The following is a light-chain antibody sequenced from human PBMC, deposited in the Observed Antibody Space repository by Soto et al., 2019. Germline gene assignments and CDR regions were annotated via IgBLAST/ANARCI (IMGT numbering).Light chain of an antibody. CDR2: AAS. CDR1: QRIGTH. V-gene: IGKV1-39*01. CDR3: QQSYSNPWT. J-gene: IGKJ1*01. Sequence: DIQMTQSPSSLSASVGDRVTITCRTSQRIGTHLNWYHEKPGKAPKLLIYAASSLQSGVPSRFSGSGSETDFTLTISSLQPEDFATYYCQQSYSNPWTFGQGTKVEIK.